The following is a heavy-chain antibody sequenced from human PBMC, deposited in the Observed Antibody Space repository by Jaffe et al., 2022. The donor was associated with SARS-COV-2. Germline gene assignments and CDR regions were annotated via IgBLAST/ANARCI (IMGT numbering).Heavy chain of an antibody. CDR3: ARHVLIVPAATGWFDP. Sequence: QVQLQESGPGLVKPSETLSLTCTVSGGSISSYYWSWIRQPPGKGLEWIGYIYYSGSTNYNPSLKSRVTISVDTSKNQFSLKLSSVTAADTAVYYCARHVLIVPAATGWFDPWGQGTLVTVSS. V-gene: IGHV4-59*08. J-gene: IGHJ5*02. CDR2: IYYSGST. CDR1: GGSISSYY. D-gene: IGHD2-2*01.